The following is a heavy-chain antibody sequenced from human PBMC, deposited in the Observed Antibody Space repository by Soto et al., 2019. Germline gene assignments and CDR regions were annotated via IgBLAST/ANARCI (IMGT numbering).Heavy chain of an antibody. Sequence: GASVKVSCKASGGTFSSYAISWVRQAPGQGLEWMGGIIPIFGTANYAQKFQGRVTITADESTSTAYMELSSLRSEDTAVYYCARVFAAGFIPFDPWGQGTLVTVSS. J-gene: IGHJ5*02. CDR3: ARVFAAGFIPFDP. CDR2: IIPIFGTA. V-gene: IGHV1-69*13. D-gene: IGHD6-13*01. CDR1: GGTFSSYA.